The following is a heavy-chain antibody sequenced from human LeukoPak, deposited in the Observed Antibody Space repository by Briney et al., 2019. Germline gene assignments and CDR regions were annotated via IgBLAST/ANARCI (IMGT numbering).Heavy chain of an antibody. CDR2: IKQDGSEK. Sequence: GGSLRLSCAASGFTFSSYWMSWVRQAPGKGLEWVANIKQDGSEKYYVDSVKGRFTISRDNAKNSLYLRMNSLRAEDTAVYYCARTVVTDAFDIWGQGTMVTVSS. J-gene: IGHJ3*02. CDR1: GFTFSSYW. D-gene: IGHD2-21*02. CDR3: ARTVVTDAFDI. V-gene: IGHV3-7*01.